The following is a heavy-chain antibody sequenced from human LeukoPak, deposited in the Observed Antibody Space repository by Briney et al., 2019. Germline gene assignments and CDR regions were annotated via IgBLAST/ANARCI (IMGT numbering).Heavy chain of an antibody. Sequence: PSETLSLTCSVSGDSITSRDYYWSWIRQPPGKGLEWIGYIYYSGSTSYNPSLKSRVTISVDTSKNQFSLRLSSVTAADTAVYYCASLTMIVVPWGQGTLVTVSS. D-gene: IGHD3-22*01. CDR1: GDSITSRDYY. CDR2: IYYSGST. CDR3: ASLTMIVVP. J-gene: IGHJ5*02. V-gene: IGHV4-30-4*08.